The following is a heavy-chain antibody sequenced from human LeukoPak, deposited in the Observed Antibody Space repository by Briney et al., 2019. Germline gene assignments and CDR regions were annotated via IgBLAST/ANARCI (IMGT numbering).Heavy chain of an antibody. Sequence: SETLSLTCTVSGGSISSSSYYWGWIRQPPGKGLEWIGSIYYSGSTYYNPSLKSRVTISVDTSKNQFSLKLSSVTAADTAVYYCARHEHRITIFGVVLDWGQGTLVTVSS. D-gene: IGHD3-3*01. CDR2: IYYSGST. CDR3: ARHEHRITIFGVVLD. V-gene: IGHV4-39*01. J-gene: IGHJ4*02. CDR1: GGSISSSSYY.